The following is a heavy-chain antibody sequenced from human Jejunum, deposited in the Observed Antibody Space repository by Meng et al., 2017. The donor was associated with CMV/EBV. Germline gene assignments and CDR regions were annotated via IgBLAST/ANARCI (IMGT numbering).Heavy chain of an antibody. CDR1: TASFSDNY. J-gene: IGHJ4*02. CDR2: VTPYGIA. Sequence: YTASFSDNYWSWIRQSPGEELEWIGEVTPYGIATYNPSLESRVTISRDTSKNQFSLRLTSVTVEDTAVYYCARAPPVAAPGSYFDSWGQGAQVTVSS. V-gene: IGHV4-34*01. D-gene: IGHD1-14*01. CDR3: ARAPPVAAPGSYFDS.